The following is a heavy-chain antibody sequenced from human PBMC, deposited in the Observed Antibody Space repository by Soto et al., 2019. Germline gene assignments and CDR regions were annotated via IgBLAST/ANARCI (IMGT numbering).Heavy chain of an antibody. V-gene: IGHV3-30*04. D-gene: IGHD2-15*01. Sequence: GGSLRLSCAASGFTFSSYAMHWVRQAPGKGLEWVSAISYGGGNTYYADSVKGRFTISRDNSKNTLYLQMNSLRAEDTAVYYCAKVSGVRGGDADFDYWGQGTLVTSPQ. CDR1: GFTFSSYA. CDR3: AKVSGVRGGDADFDY. CDR2: ISYGGGNT. J-gene: IGHJ4*02.